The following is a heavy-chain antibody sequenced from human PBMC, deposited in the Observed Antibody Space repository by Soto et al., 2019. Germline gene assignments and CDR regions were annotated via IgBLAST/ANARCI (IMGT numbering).Heavy chain of an antibody. D-gene: IGHD1-26*01. Sequence: QVQLVESGGGVVQPGRSLRLSCAASGFTFSSYGMHWVRQAPGKGLEWVAVIWYDGSNKYYADSVKGRFTISRDNSKNTLYLQMNSLRAEDTAVYYCARARWGVGGSRAYDYYGMYVWGQGTTVTVSS. V-gene: IGHV3-33*01. CDR1: GFTFSSYG. CDR3: ARARWGVGGSRAYDYYGMYV. J-gene: IGHJ6*02. CDR2: IWYDGSNK.